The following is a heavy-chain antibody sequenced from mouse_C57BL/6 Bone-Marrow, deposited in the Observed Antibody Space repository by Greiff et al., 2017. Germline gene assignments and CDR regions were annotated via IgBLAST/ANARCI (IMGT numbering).Heavy chain of an antibody. CDR1: GYTFTSYW. CDR2: IDPSDSYT. CDR3: SKDYFDY. J-gene: IGHJ2*01. V-gene: IGHV1-50*01. Sequence: QVQLQQPGAELVKPGASVKLSCKASGYTFTSYWMQWVKQRPGQGLEWIGEIDPSDSYTNYNQKFKGKATLTVDTSSSTAYMQLSSLTSEDSAVYYCSKDYFDYWSQGTTLTVSS.